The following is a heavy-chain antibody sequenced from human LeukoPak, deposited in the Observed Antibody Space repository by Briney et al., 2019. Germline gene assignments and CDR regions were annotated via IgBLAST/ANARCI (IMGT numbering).Heavy chain of an antibody. Sequence: SETLSLTCTVSGGSISSHYWSWIRQPPAKGLEWIGYIYYSGSTNYNPSLKSRVTISVDTSKNQFSLKLSSVTAADTAVYYCARVYVPAAMVFDIWGQGTMVTVSS. CDR2: IYYSGST. V-gene: IGHV4-59*11. J-gene: IGHJ3*02. CDR1: GGSISSHY. D-gene: IGHD2-2*01. CDR3: ARVYVPAAMVFDI.